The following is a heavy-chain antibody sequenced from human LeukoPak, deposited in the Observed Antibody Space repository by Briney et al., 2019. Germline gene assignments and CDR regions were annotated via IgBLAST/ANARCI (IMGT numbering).Heavy chain of an antibody. J-gene: IGHJ6*03. Sequence: PGGSLRLSCAASGFTFSSYAMSWVSQAPGKRLEWVSAISGSGGSTYYADSVKGRFTISRDNSKNTLYLQMNSLRAEDTAVYYCAKHSSWYYYMDVWGKGTTVTVSS. CDR3: AKHSSWYYYMDV. CDR2: ISGSGGST. CDR1: GFTFSSYA. V-gene: IGHV3-23*01. D-gene: IGHD6-13*01.